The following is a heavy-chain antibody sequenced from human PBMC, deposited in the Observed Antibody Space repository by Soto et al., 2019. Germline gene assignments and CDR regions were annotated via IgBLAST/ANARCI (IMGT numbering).Heavy chain of an antibody. CDR1: GYTFTGYY. CDR3: ARGVRISIFGVMSCLVP. CDR2: IIPDSGAT. D-gene: IGHD3-3*01. V-gene: IGHV1-2*02. Sequence: GASVKVSCKASGYTFTGYYIHWVRQAPGQGLEWMGWIIPDSGATNYTQKFQGRVTMTSETSTNTAFLELSRLRSDDTAVYFCARGVRISIFGVMSCLVPWGQGIFVT. J-gene: IGHJ5*02.